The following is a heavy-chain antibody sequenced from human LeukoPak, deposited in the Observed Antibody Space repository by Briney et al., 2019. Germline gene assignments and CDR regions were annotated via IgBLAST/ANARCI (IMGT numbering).Heavy chain of an antibody. CDR3: ARDYSGWSLDP. V-gene: IGHV3-21*01. Sequence: PGGSLRLSCAASGFTFSSYSMNWVRQAPGKGLEWVSFISSNSNYIYYADSVKGRFTISRDNAKNSLYLQMNSLRAEDTAVYYCARDYSGWSLDPWGQGTLVTVSS. D-gene: IGHD5-12*01. CDR2: ISSNSNYI. CDR1: GFTFSSYS. J-gene: IGHJ5*02.